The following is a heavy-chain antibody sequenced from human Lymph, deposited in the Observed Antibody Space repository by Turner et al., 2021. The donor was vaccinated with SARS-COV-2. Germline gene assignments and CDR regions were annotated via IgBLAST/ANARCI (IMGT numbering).Heavy chain of an antibody. J-gene: IGHJ6*02. CDR3: ARIAAPGMGGGVHYYYYAMDV. D-gene: IGHD6-13*01. CDR1: GGTFSSSA. CDR2: IIPLLSIA. Sequence: QVQLVQSGAEVKKPGSSVKVSCKASGGTFSSSAISWVRQAPGQGLEWMGGIIPLLSIANYAQKFQGRVTITADKPTGTAYMGLGSLGSEDTAVYFCARIAAPGMGGGVHYYYYAMDVWGQGTTVTVSS. V-gene: IGHV1-69*10.